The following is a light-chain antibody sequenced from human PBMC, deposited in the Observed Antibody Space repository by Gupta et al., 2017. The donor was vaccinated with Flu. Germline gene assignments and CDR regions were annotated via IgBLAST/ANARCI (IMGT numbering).Light chain of an antibody. CDR3: QQYKNWPRT. Sequence: VMTQSPATLSVSPGERATLSCRASQSVSSNLAWYQQKPGQAPRLLIYGASTRATGIPARVSGSGSGTEFTLTISSLQSEDFAVYYCQQYKNWPRTFGQGTKVEIK. J-gene: IGKJ1*01. CDR1: QSVSSN. CDR2: GAS. V-gene: IGKV3-15*01.